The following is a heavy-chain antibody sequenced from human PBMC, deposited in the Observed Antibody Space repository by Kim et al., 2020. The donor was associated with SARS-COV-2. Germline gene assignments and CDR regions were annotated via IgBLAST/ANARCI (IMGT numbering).Heavy chain of an antibody. Sequence: SETLSLTCTVSGGSVSSGSYYWSWTRQPPGKGLEWIGFIYYSGSTNYNPSLKSRVTISVDTSKNQFSLKLTSVTAADTAVYYCARGLRYFDWSFNWFDPWGQGTLVTVSS. J-gene: IGHJ5*02. V-gene: IGHV4-61*01. CDR2: IYYSGST. CDR1: GGSVSSGSYY. CDR3: ARGLRYFDWSFNWFDP. D-gene: IGHD3-9*01.